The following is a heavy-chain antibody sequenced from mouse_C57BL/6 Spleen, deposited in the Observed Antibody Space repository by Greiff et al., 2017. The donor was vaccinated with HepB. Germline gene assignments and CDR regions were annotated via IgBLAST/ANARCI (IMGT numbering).Heavy chain of an antibody. D-gene: IGHD1-1*01. CDR3: ARHPYYYGSSRGYYAMDY. CDR1: GYTFTEYT. Sequence: QVQLQQSGAELVKPGASVKLSCKASGYTFTEYTIHWVKQRSGQGLEWIGWFYPGSGSIKYNEKFKDKATLTADKSSSTVYMELRRLTSEDSAVYFCARHPYYYGSSRGYYAMDYWGQGTSVTVSS. CDR2: FYPGSGSI. V-gene: IGHV1-62-2*01. J-gene: IGHJ4*01.